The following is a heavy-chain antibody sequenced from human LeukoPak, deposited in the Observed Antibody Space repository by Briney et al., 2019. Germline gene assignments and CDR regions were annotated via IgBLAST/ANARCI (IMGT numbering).Heavy chain of an antibody. CDR2: INSDGSST. CDR1: GFTFSSYW. D-gene: IGHD6-13*01. J-gene: IGHJ6*03. Sequence: GGSLRLSCAASGFTFSSYWMHWVRHAPGKGLVWVSRINSDGSSTSYADSVKGRFTISRDNAKNTLYLQMNSLRAEDTAVYYCARDGPMGIAAAGTYYYYYTDVWGKGTTVTVSS. V-gene: IGHV3-74*01. CDR3: ARDGPMGIAAAGTYYYYYTDV.